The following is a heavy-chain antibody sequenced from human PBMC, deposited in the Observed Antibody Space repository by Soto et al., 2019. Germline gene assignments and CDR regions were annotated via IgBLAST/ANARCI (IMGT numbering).Heavy chain of an antibody. CDR3: ARLISGDRYGLSTLGAFDI. Sequence: GGSLRLSCAASGFTFSSYAMSWVRQAPGKGLEWVSAISGSGGSTYYADSVKGRFTISRDNSKNTLYLQMNSLRAEDTAVYYCARLISGDRYGLSTLGAFDIWCQAKMVTVS. J-gene: IGHJ3*02. CDR2: ISGSGGST. V-gene: IGHV3-23*01. CDR1: GFTFSSYA. D-gene: IGHD5-18*01.